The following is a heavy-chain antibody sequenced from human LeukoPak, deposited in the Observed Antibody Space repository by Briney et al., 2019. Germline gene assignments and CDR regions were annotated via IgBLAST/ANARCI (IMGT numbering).Heavy chain of an antibody. CDR3: ARVVKDYGDSVEGVDP. D-gene: IGHD4-17*01. CDR1: GGSISSYY. J-gene: IGHJ5*02. Sequence: SETLSLTCTVSGGSISSYYWSWIRQSPGKGLEWIGYIYYSGSTNFNPSLKSRVTISVDTSKNQFSLKLSSVTAADTAVYYCARVVKDYGDSVEGVDPWGQGTLVTVSS. CDR2: IYYSGST. V-gene: IGHV4-59*01.